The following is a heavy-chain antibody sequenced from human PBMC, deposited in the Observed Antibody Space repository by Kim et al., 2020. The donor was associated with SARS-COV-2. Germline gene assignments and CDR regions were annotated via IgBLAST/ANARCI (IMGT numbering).Heavy chain of an antibody. V-gene: IGHV3-43*01. CDR3: AKDTGMRGSGWYLFDY. J-gene: IGHJ4*02. CDR1: GFTFDDYT. D-gene: IGHD6-19*01. CDR2: ISWDGGST. Sequence: GGSLRLSCAASGFTFDDYTMHWVRQAPGKGLEWVSLISWDGGSTYYADSVKGRFTISRDNSKNSLYLQMNSLRTEDTALYYCAKDTGMRGSGWYLFDYWGQGTLVTVSS.